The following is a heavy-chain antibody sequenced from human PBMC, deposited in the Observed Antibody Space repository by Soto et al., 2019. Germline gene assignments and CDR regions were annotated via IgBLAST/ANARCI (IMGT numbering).Heavy chain of an antibody. V-gene: IGHV4-59*01. D-gene: IGHD4-17*01. Sequence: SETLSLTCTVSGGSIGRYYWSWIRQPPGKGLEWIGYIYYSGSTNYNPSLKSRVTISVDTSKNQFSLKLNSVTTADTAVYYCARDNGDFDSWGQGTLVTVSS. CDR1: GGSIGRYY. J-gene: IGHJ4*02. CDR3: ARDNGDFDS. CDR2: IYYSGST.